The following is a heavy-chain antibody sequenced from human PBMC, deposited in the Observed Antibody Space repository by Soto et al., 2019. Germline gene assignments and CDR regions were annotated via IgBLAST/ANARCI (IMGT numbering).Heavy chain of an antibody. CDR2: IWYDGSNK. CDR3: ARSWGLPPENNHYYYGLDV. CDR1: GFTFSTYA. D-gene: IGHD3-16*01. Sequence: PGGSLRLSXAASGFTFSTYAMHWVRQAPGQGLEWVAVIWYDGSNKYYADSVRGRFTISRDNSKNTLYLQLNSLRREDTAVYYCARSWGLPPENNHYYYGLDVWGQGTTVTVSS. V-gene: IGHV3-30-3*01. J-gene: IGHJ6*02.